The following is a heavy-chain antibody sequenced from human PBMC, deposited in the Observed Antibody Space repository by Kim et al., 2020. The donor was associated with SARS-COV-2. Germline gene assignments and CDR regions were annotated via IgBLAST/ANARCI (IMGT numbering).Heavy chain of an antibody. J-gene: IGHJ6*02. CDR2: INPSGGST. D-gene: IGHD3-16*01. Sequence: ASVKVSCKASGYTLTGYYMHWVRQAPGQGLEWMGVINPSGGSTSYAQKFQGRVTMTRDTSTNTVYMELSSLRSEDTAVYYCARGGVWGLGGYGMDVWGQGTPVTVSS. CDR1: GYTLTGYY. V-gene: IGHV1-46*01. CDR3: ARGGVWGLGGYGMDV.